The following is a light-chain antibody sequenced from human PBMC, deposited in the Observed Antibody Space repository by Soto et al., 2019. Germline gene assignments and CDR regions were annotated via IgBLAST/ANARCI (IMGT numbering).Light chain of an antibody. V-gene: IGKV1-12*01. CDR2: GAS. CDR3: QQANRYPLT. CDR1: QGISSW. J-gene: IGKJ4*01. Sequence: DIQMTQSPSSVSASVGARVTITCRASQGISSWLAWYQQKPGKAPRLLIYGASSLQSGVPSRFSGSGSGTHFTLTITNLQPEDFATYYCQQANRYPLTFGGGTRVEIK.